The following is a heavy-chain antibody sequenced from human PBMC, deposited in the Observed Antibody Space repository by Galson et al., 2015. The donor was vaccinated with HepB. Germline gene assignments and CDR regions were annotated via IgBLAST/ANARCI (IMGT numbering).Heavy chain of an antibody. CDR3: ARDSMSARPRDLTYYYDSSGYSHFDY. CDR1: GYTFTSYY. Sequence: SVKVSCKASGYTFTSYYMHWVRQAPGQGLEWMGIINPSGGSTSYAQKFQGRVTMTRDTSTSTVYMELSSLRSEDTAVYYCARDSMSARPRDLTYYYDSSGYSHFDYWGQGTLVTVSS. J-gene: IGHJ4*02. CDR2: INPSGGST. D-gene: IGHD3-22*01. V-gene: IGHV1-46*01.